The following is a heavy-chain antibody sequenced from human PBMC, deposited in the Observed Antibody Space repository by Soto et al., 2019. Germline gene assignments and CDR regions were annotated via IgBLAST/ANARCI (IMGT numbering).Heavy chain of an antibody. CDR1: GGSMSDFF. CDR3: ARDGYDGPGSPYPSX. J-gene: IGHJ4*02. CDR2: VYYLGST. D-gene: IGHD3-10*01. V-gene: IGHV4-59*01. Sequence: SETLSLTCSVSGGSMSDFFWSWIRQSPERGLEWIWYVYYLGSTDYNRSLKSRVTISVDTSKSQFSLRLSSATAADAAIYYCARDGYDGPGSPYPSXWGPGTQLTVSX.